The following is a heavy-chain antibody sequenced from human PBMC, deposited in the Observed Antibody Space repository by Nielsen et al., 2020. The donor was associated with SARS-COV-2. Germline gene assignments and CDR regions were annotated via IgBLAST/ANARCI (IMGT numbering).Heavy chain of an antibody. V-gene: IGHV3-21*01. J-gene: IGHJ6*02. CDR1: GFTFDDYA. CDR2: ISSSSSYI. CDR3: ASLNHYYYYGMDV. Sequence: GGSLRLSCAASGFTFDDYAMHWVRQAPGKGLEWVSSISSSSSYIYYADSVKGRFIISRDNAKNSLYLQMNSLRAEDTAVYYCASLNHYYYYGMDVWGQGTTVTVSS.